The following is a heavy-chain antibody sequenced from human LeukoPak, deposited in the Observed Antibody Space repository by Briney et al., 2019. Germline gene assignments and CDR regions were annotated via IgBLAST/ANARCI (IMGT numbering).Heavy chain of an antibody. D-gene: IGHD3-3*01. V-gene: IGHV1-69*05. CDR1: GGTFSSYA. CDR2: IIPIFGTA. Sequence: GASVKVSCKASGGTFSSYAISWVRQAPGQGLEWMGRIIPIFGTANYVQKFQGRVTITTDESTSTAYMELSSLRSEDTAVYYCARDRDFWSGYLDAFDIWGQGTMVTVSS. J-gene: IGHJ3*02. CDR3: ARDRDFWSGYLDAFDI.